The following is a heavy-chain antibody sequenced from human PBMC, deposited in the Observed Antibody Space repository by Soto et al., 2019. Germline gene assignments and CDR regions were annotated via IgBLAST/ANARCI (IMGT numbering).Heavy chain of an antibody. D-gene: IGHD3-10*01. CDR1: GASIVIYY. V-gene: IGHV4-4*08. CDR3: ASSDGHPGDFFYYNGMDV. Sequence: ETMSLTSRVSGASIVIYYWRWIRPPPGKGLEWIGYVYTSDYTRYSSSLKSRVTISVDTSKSQFYLRLNSVTAADTAVYYCASSDGHPGDFFYYNGMDVWGQGTTVTVSS. J-gene: IGHJ6*02. CDR2: VYTSDYT.